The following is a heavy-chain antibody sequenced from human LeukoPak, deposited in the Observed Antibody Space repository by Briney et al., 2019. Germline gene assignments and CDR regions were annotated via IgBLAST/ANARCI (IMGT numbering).Heavy chain of an antibody. CDR2: FNSDGRST. Sequence: PGGPLRLSCAPSGFTVSTNYMSWVPQAPGKGLVWVSHFNSDGRSTNYADSVKGRFTISRDNSKNTLYLKMNSLRAEDTAVYYCARGPERTGVGTRYYYDMDVWGQGTTVTVSS. J-gene: IGHJ6*02. CDR3: ARGPERTGVGTRYYYDMDV. CDR1: GFTVSTNY. V-gene: IGHV3-74*01. D-gene: IGHD2-8*01.